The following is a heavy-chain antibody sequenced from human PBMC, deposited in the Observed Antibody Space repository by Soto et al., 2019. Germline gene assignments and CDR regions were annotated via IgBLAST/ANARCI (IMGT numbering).Heavy chain of an antibody. Sequence: SVKVSCNASEGTFSSYAISWVRQAPGQGLEWMGGIIPIFGTANYAQKFQGRVTITADESTSTAYMELSSLRSEDTAVYYCARESVVSSGCDYWGQGTLVTVSS. D-gene: IGHD6-19*01. CDR3: ARESVVSSGCDY. V-gene: IGHV1-69*13. J-gene: IGHJ4*02. CDR2: IIPIFGTA. CDR1: EGTFSSYA.